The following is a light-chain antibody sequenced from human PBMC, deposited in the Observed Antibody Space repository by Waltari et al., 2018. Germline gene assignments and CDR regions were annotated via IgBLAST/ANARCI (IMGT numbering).Light chain of an antibody. Sequence: HSALTQPPSASGSPGQSVTISCTGSSSDVGGYDAVSWYQQYPGRPPRLLIYEVHKRPSGVPDRFSASQSGDTASLTVSGLRAEDEAHYYCTSYTPIPTFVLFGGGTKLTVL. CDR1: SSDVGGYDA. V-gene: IGLV2-8*01. J-gene: IGLJ2*01. CDR2: EVH. CDR3: TSYTPIPTFVL.